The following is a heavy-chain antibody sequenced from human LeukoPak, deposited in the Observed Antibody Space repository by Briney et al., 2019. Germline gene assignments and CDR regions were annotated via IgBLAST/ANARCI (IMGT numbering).Heavy chain of an antibody. D-gene: IGHD6-6*01. CDR1: GYTFTSYD. V-gene: IGHV1-8*01. Sequence: GASVKVSCKASGYTFTSYDINWVRQATGQGLEWMGWVNPNSGNTGYAQKFQGRATMTRNTSISTAYMELSSLRSEDTAVYYCARARRAARPPFYYYYYMDVWGKGTTVTVSS. CDR3: ARARRAARPPFYYYYYMDV. CDR2: VNPNSGNT. J-gene: IGHJ6*03.